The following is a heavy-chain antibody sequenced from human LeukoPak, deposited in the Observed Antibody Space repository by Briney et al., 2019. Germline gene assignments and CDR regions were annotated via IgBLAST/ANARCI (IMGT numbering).Heavy chain of an antibody. CDR2: IYYSGST. CDR3: ARVRYGDYDRYFDY. CDR1: GGSISSGGYY. D-gene: IGHD4-17*01. V-gene: IGHV4-31*03. J-gene: IGHJ4*02. Sequence: SETLSLTCTVSGGSISSGGYYWSWIRQHPGKGLEWIGYIYYSGSTYYNPSLKSRVTISVDTSKNQFSLKLSSVTAADTAVYYCARVRYGDYDRYFDYWGQGTLVTVSS.